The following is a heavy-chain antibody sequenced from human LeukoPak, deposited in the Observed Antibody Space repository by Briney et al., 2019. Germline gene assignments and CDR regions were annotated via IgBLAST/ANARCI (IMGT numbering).Heavy chain of an antibody. CDR3: ARVSDLDSYGMDV. V-gene: IGHV3-53*01. D-gene: IGHD1-1*01. CDR1: GFTVSSNY. Sequence: GGSLRLSCAASGFTVSSNYMSWVRQAPGKGLEWVSVIYSGGSTYYADSVKGRFTISRDNSKNTLYLQMNSLRAEDTAVYYCARVSDLDSYGMDVWGQGTTVTVSS. CDR2: IYSGGST. J-gene: IGHJ6*02.